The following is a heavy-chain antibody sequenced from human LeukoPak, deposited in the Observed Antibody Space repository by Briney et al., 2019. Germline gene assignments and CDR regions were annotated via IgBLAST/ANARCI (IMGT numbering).Heavy chain of an antibody. D-gene: IGHD1-26*01. V-gene: IGHV3-20*04. Sequence: GGSLRLSCAASGFTFDDYGMSWVRQAPGKGLEWVSGINWNGGSTGYADSVKGRFTISRDNAKNSLYLQMNSLRAEDTALYYCAKGVGATSGYAFDIWGQGTMVTVSS. CDR3: AKGVGATSGYAFDI. J-gene: IGHJ3*02. CDR1: GFTFDDYG. CDR2: INWNGGST.